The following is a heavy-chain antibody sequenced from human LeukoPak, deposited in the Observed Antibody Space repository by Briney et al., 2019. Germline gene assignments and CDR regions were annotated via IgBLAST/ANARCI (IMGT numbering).Heavy chain of an antibody. V-gene: IGHV4-61*02. J-gene: IGHJ3*02. CDR3: ARGPYAYDSSGAFDI. Sequence: PSQTLSLTCTVSGDSISSGDYYWSWIRQPAGKGLEWIGRISSSGSTNYNPSLKSRVTISVDTSKNQFSLKLSSVTAADTAVYFCARGPYAYDSSGAFDIWGQGTMVTVSS. D-gene: IGHD3-22*01. CDR2: ISSSGST. CDR1: GDSISSGDYY.